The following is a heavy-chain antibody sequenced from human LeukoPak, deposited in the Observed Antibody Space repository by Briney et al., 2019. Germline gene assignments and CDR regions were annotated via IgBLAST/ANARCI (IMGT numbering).Heavy chain of an antibody. J-gene: IGHJ3*02. CDR1: GGSFSGYY. CDR3: ARGPAFDI. V-gene: IGHV4-34*01. Sequence: ASETLSLTCAVYGGSFSGYYWSWIRQPPGKGLEWIGEINHSGSTNYNPSLKSRVTISVDTSKNQFSLKLSPVTAADTAVYYCARGPAFDIWGQGTMVTVSS. CDR2: INHSGST.